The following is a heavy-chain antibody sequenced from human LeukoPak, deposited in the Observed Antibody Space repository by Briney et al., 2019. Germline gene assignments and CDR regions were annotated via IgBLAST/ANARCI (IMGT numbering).Heavy chain of an antibody. CDR2: ISGGGITT. CDR1: GFTFSNYA. Sequence: PGGSLRLSCAASGFTFSNYAMSWVRQAPGKGLEWVSTISGGGITTYYADSAKGRFTISRDNAKNSLYLQMNSLRAEDTAVYYCARGGPTYYYDSSGYYFDYWGQGTLVTVSS. V-gene: IGHV3-23*01. CDR3: ARGGPTYYYDSSGYYFDY. J-gene: IGHJ4*02. D-gene: IGHD3-22*01.